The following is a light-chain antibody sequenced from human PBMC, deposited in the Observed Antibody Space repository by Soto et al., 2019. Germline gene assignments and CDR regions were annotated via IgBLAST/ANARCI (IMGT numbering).Light chain of an antibody. CDR1: QSVSSN. CDR2: GAS. CDR3: QHYTNWLTWT. V-gene: IGKV3-15*01. Sequence: EIVMTQSPATLSVSPGERATLSCRASQSVSSNLAWYQQKPGQAPRLLIYGASTRATGIPARFSGSGSGTEFTLTISSLQSEDFAVYYCQHYTNWLTWTFGQGTKVEI. J-gene: IGKJ1*01.